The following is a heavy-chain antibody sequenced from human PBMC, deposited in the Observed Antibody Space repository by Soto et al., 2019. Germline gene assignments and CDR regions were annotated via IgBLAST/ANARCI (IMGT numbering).Heavy chain of an antibody. V-gene: IGHV5-51*01. D-gene: IGHD3-9*01. Sequence: PGESLKISCKGSGYSFTSYWIGWVRQMPGKGLEWMGIIYPGDSDTRYSPSFQGQVTISADKSISTAYLQWSSLKASDTAMYYCARRSYFDWVAPSNNFDYWGQGTLVTVSS. CDR1: GYSFTSYW. J-gene: IGHJ4*02. CDR3: ARRSYFDWVAPSNNFDY. CDR2: IYPGDSDT.